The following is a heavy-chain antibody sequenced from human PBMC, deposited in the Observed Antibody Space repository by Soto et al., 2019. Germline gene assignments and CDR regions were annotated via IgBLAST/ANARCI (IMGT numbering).Heavy chain of an antibody. CDR1: GFTFSDYY. V-gene: IGHV3-11*06. Sequence: GGSLRLSCAASGFTFSDYYMSWIRQAPGKGLEWVSYISSSSSYTNYADSVKGRFTISRDNAKNSLYLQMNSLRAEDTAVYYCARDLGYDFWSGYYTGPYYYYGMDVWGQGT. J-gene: IGHJ6*02. CDR2: ISSSSSYT. D-gene: IGHD3-3*01. CDR3: ARDLGYDFWSGYYTGPYYYYGMDV.